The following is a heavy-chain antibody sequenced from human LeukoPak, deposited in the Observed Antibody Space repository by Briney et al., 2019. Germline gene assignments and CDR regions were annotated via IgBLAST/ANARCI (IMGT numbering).Heavy chain of an antibody. Sequence: GESLKISCKGSGYSFTSYWIGWVRQMPGKGLEWMGIIYPGDSDTRYSPSFQGQVTISADKSFSTAYLQWSSLKASDTAIYYCASSKSSSWYPLYFDFWGQGTLVTVSS. V-gene: IGHV5-51*01. CDR3: ASSKSSSWYPLYFDF. J-gene: IGHJ4*02. CDR2: IYPGDSDT. CDR1: GYSFTSYW. D-gene: IGHD6-13*01.